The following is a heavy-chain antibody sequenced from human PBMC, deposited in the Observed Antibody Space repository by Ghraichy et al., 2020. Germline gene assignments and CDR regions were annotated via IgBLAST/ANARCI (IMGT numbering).Heavy chain of an antibody. CDR1: GVSVSSALFY. Sequence: SETLSLTCTVSGVSVSSALFYWSWVRQPPGRGLESLAYIYYSGTTNYSPSLKSRVTISADTSKNQVSLKLNSVTTSDTAVYYCATLNTAAFEFWGQGTMVTVYS. V-gene: IGHV4-61*01. J-gene: IGHJ3*01. CDR3: ATLNTAAFEF. CDR2: IYYSGTT.